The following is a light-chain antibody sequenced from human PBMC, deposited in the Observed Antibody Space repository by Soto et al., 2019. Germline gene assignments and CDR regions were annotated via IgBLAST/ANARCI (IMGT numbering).Light chain of an antibody. CDR1: NSDVGSFNA. V-gene: IGLV2-23*02. Sequence: QSVLTHPASVTGSPGQSIAISCTGTNSDVGSFNAVSWYQQDPGKAPKLIIYEVTKRPSGVSDRFSGSKSGNTASLTISGLRAEDEADYHCCSRGGISPTYVFGTGTKVTVL. CDR3: CSRGGISPTYV. J-gene: IGLJ1*01. CDR2: EVT.